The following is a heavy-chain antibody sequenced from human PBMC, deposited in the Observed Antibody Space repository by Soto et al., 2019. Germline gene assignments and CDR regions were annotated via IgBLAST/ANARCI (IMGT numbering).Heavy chain of an antibody. CDR2: ISYSGSPT. J-gene: IGHJ4*01. V-gene: IGHV3-48*03. CDR3: VRDRTLLVPTSIDY. CDR1: GFTFRDYE. Sequence: EVQLVESGGGLVQPGGSLRLSCAASGFTFRDYEMNWVRQAPGKGLEWVSYISYSGSPTIYADSVEGRFTISRDNAKNSLYLQMNSLRVEDTAVYYCVRDRTLLVPTSIDYCGHGTLVTVSS. D-gene: IGHD5-12*01.